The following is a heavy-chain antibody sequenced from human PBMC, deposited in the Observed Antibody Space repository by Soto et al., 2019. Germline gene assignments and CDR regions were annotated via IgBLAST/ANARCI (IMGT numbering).Heavy chain of an antibody. D-gene: IGHD2-2*02. CDR3: AREYTAWPLAYGLDV. Sequence: GSLRLSFVGSGFTFSTYSINWVGQAPGKGLEWVSSISSRSDIYYADSVKGRFTISRDNAKNSVSLQMNSLRAEDTAVYYCAREYTAWPLAYGLDVWGQGTTVTVSS. CDR2: ISSRSDI. J-gene: IGHJ6*02. CDR1: GFTFSTYS. V-gene: IGHV3-21*01.